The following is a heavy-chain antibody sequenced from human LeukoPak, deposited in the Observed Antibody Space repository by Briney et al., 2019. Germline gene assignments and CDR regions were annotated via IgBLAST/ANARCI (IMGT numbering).Heavy chain of an antibody. V-gene: IGHV4-34*01. Sequence: SETLSLTCAVYGGSFSGYYWSWIRQPPGKGLEWIGEINHSGSTNYNPSLKSRVTISVDTSKNQFSLKLSSVTAADTAVYYCASTQSRIVVVPAARGAFDYWGQGTLVTVSS. CDR2: INHSGST. J-gene: IGHJ4*02. D-gene: IGHD2-2*01. CDR1: GGSFSGYY. CDR3: ASTQSRIVVVPAARGAFDY.